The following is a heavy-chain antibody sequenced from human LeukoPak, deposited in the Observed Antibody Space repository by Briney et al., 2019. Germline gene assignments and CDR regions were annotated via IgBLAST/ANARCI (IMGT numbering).Heavy chain of an antibody. D-gene: IGHD3-9*01. Sequence: GGSLRLSCAASGFTFSSYAMTWVRQAPGKGLEWVSAISASGGSTYYADSVKGRFTISRDNSKNTLYLQMNSLRAEDTAVYYCARFGLTGYENWFDPWGQGTLVTVSS. CDR2: ISASGGST. CDR3: ARFGLTGYENWFDP. J-gene: IGHJ5*02. CDR1: GFTFSSYA. V-gene: IGHV3-23*01.